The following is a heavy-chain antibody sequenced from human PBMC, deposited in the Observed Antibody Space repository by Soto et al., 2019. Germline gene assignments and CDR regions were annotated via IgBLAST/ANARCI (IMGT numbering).Heavy chain of an antibody. J-gene: IGHJ6*02. D-gene: IGHD5-18*01. CDR1: GYAFTDYY. V-gene: IGHV1-2*02. CDR3: ARSDTDMGAPYYGMDV. Sequence: QVQLVQSGAEVKKPGASVKVSCKASGYAFTDYYMHWVRQAPGQGLEWMGWINSKSGGTNLAQRFQGRVTMTRDTSISTTHLEVSRLRSDDTAIFYCARSDTDMGAPYYGMDVWGQGTTVTVSS. CDR2: INSKSGGT.